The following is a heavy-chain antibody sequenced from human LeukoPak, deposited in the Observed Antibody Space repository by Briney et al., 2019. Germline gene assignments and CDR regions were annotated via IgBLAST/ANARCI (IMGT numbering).Heavy chain of an antibody. CDR3: ARGARDSSGYVGNWFDP. V-gene: IGHV3-30-3*01. CDR2: ISYDDSKK. D-gene: IGHD3-22*01. Sequence: TGGSLRLSCAASGFTFSTNAMHWVRQAPGKGLEWVAVISYDDSKKYYADSVKGRFTISRDNSKNTLYLQMNSLRAEDTAVYYCARGARDSSGYVGNWFDPWGQGTLVTVSS. J-gene: IGHJ5*02. CDR1: GFTFSTNA.